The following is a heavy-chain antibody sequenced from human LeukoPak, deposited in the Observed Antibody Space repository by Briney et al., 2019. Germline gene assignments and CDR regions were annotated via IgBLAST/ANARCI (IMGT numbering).Heavy chain of an antibody. V-gene: IGHV4-59*01. CDR2: IYYSGST. J-gene: IGHJ6*02. CDR1: GGSISSFY. D-gene: IGHD3-3*01. CDR3: ARNVFPTYYDFWSGPDNYYGMDV. Sequence: PSETLSLTCTVAGGSISSFYCSWIRQPPGKGLEWSGYIYYSGSTNYNPSLKSRVTISVDTSKNQFSLKLRSVTAADTAVYYCARNVFPTYYDFWSGPDNYYGMDVWGQGTTVTVSS.